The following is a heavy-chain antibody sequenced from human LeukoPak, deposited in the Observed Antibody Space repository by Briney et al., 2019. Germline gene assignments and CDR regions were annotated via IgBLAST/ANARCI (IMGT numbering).Heavy chain of an antibody. J-gene: IGHJ5*02. Sequence: PSETLSLTCTVSGGSISSSSYYWGWIRQPPGKGLEWIGSIYYSGSTYYNPSLKSRVTISVDTSKNQFSLKLSSVTAADTAVYYCARHATYYYGSGSYSINWFDPWGQRTLVTVSS. V-gene: IGHV4-39*01. D-gene: IGHD3-10*01. CDR3: ARHATYYYGSGSYSINWFDP. CDR2: IYYSGST. CDR1: GGSISSSSYY.